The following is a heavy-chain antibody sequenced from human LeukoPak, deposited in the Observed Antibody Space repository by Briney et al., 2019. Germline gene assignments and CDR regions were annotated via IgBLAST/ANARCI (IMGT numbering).Heavy chain of an antibody. D-gene: IGHD6-19*01. CDR1: GYTFTSYA. CDR3: ARGVAGDYYYYYMDV. J-gene: IGHJ6*03. Sequence: GASVKVSCKASGYTFTSYAMNWVRQAPGQGLEWMGWINTNTGNTTYAQGFTVRFVFSLDTSVSTAYLQISSLKADDTAVYYCARGVAGDYYYYYMDVWGKGTTVTVSS. V-gene: IGHV7-4-1*02. CDR2: INTNTGNT.